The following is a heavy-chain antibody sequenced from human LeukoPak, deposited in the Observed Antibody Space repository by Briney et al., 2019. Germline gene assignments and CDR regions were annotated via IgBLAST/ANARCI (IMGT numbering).Heavy chain of an antibody. Sequence: PETLSLTCTVSGGSIRSYYWTWIRQPPGKGLEWVGYIYVDGSTNYSPSLKTRVTISVDTSKNQLSLKLSSVTAADTGLYYCAGGGGRDTDYGMDVWGQGTTVIVSS. D-gene: IGHD5-18*01. CDR2: IYVDGST. J-gene: IGHJ6*02. V-gene: IGHV4-59*08. CDR3: AGGGGRDTDYGMDV. CDR1: GGSIRSYY.